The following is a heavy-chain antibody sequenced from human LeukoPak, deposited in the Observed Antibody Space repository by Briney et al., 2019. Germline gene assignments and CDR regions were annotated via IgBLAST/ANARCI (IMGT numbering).Heavy chain of an antibody. CDR2: ISYDGSNK. CDR1: GFTFSSYA. CDR3: ARGGYYGSGSKSHY. V-gene: IGHV3-30*04. D-gene: IGHD3-10*01. Sequence: PGRSLRLSCAASGFTFSSYAMHWVRQAPGKGLEWVAVISYDGSNKYYADSVKGRFTISRDNSKNTLYLQMNSLRAEDTAVYYCARGGYYGSGSKSHYWGQGTLVTVSS. J-gene: IGHJ4*02.